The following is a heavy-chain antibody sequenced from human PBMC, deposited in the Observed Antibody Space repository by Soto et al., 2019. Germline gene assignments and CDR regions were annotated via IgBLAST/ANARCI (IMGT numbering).Heavy chain of an antibody. CDR2: ISGSGGST. J-gene: IGHJ4*02. CDR1: GFTFSSYA. CDR3: AKYEPVLLWFGELLQYWGWLDY. D-gene: IGHD3-10*01. V-gene: IGHV3-23*01. Sequence: GGSLRLSCAASGFTFSSYAMSWVRQAPGKGLEWVSAISGSGGSTYYADSVKGRFTISRDNSKNTLYLQMNSLRAEDTAVYYCAKYEPVLLWFGELLQYWGWLDYWGQGTLVTVSS.